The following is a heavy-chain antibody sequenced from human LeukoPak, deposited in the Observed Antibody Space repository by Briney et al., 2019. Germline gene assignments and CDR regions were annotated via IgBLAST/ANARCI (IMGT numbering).Heavy chain of an antibody. CDR1: GFTFSSYG. Sequence: GSLRLSCVASGFTFSSYGMHWVRQAPGKGLEWVAVISYDGSNKYYADSVKGRFTISRDNSKNTLYLQMNSLRAEDTAVYYCAKWYSSGWYWSEIDYWGQGTLVTVSS. D-gene: IGHD6-19*01. V-gene: IGHV3-30*18. CDR3: AKWYSSGWYWSEIDY. CDR2: ISYDGSNK. J-gene: IGHJ4*02.